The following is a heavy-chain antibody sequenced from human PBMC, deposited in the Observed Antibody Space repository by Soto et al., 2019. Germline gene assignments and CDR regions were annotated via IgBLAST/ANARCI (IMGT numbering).Heavy chain of an antibody. J-gene: IGHJ4*02. Sequence: PGGSLRLSCAASGFPFSNFVMSWARQAPGKGLEWVSAISGGSDGTYYADSVKGRFTIFRDNSKNTLYLQMNSLRVEDTGTYYREKGSAPGRQYCFASWGKGSLVTVSS. CDR2: ISGGSDGT. V-gene: IGHV3-23*01. CDR1: GFPFSNFV. CDR3: EKGSAPGRQYCFAS.